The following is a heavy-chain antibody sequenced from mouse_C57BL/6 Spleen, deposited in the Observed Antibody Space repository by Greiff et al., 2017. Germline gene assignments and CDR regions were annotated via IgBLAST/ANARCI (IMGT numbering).Heavy chain of an antibody. D-gene: IGHD1-1*01. CDR1: GYTFTSYW. Sequence: VKLQQPGAELVKPGASVKLSCKASGYTFTSYWMHWVKQRPGQGLEWIGMIHPNSGSTNYNEKFKSKATLTVDKSSSTAYMQLSSLTSEDSAVDYCARDYYGSSYGAMDYWGQGTTLTVSS. J-gene: IGHJ2*01. CDR3: ARDYYGSSYGAMDY. CDR2: IHPNSGST. V-gene: IGHV1-64*01.